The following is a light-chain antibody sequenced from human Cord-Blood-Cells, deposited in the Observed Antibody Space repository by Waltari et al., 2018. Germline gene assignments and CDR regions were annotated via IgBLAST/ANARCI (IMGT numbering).Light chain of an antibody. Sequence: DIQMTQSASSLSASVGDRVTITCRASQSISSNLNWYQQKPGKAPKLLIYAASRLQSGVPSMFSGSGSGTDFTLTISSLQPEDFATYYYQQSYSTLPSFGQGTKLEIK. CDR3: QQSYSTLPS. V-gene: IGKV1-39*01. CDR1: QSISSN. J-gene: IGKJ2*03. CDR2: AAS.